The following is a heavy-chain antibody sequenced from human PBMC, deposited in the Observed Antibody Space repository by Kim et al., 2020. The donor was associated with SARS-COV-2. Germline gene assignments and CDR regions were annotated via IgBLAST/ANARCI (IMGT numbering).Heavy chain of an antibody. V-gene: IGHV3-33*05. CDR1: GFTFSSYG. CDR3: AREEYSSGWSSPGGTADFPEIEY. D-gene: IGHD6-19*01. Sequence: GGSLRLSCAASGFTFSSYGMHWVRQAPGKGLEWVAVISYDGSNKYYADSVKGRFTISRDNSKNTLYLQMNSLRAEDTAVYYCAREEYSSGWSSPGGTADFPEIEYWGRGTLVAVSS. CDR2: ISYDGSNK. J-gene: IGHJ4*02.